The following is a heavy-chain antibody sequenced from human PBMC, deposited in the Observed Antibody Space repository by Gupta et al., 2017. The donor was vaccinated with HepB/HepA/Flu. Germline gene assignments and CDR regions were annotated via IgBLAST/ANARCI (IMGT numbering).Heavy chain of an antibody. CDR2: ISAYNGKT. CDR3: GRWGPMYYYMDV. Sequence: QVQLVQSGGEVKNPGASVTLSCKASGYTFTSYGFTWVRQAPGQGLEWIGWISAYNGKTDYAQKFQGRVTMTTETSKSTAYMELRSLRSDDTAVYYCGRWGPMYYYMDVWGKGTTVSVSS. CDR1: GYTFTSYG. J-gene: IGHJ6*03. V-gene: IGHV1-18*01. D-gene: IGHD2-2*01.